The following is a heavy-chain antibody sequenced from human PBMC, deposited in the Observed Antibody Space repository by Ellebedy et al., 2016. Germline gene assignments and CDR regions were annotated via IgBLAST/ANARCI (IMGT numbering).Heavy chain of an antibody. CDR1: GLTFSWAW. Sequence: GESLKISCAASGLTFSWAWLSWVRQSPGKGLEWVARIRSKTDGGTGDYAAPVKGRFTISRDDSKNTVYLQMNSLETEDTAVYYCTTLSGSPSCLSCHGMDVWGQGTTVTVSS. V-gene: IGHV3-15*01. CDR2: IRSKTDGGTG. D-gene: IGHD2-2*01. J-gene: IGHJ6*02. CDR3: TTLSGSPSCLSCHGMDV.